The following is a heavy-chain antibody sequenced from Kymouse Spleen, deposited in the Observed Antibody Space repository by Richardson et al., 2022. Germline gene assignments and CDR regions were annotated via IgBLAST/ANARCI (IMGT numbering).Heavy chain of an antibody. V-gene: IGHV4-34*01. D-gene: IGHD6-6*01. J-gene: IGHJ6*02. Sequence: QVQLQQWGAGLLKPSETLSLTCAVYGGSFSGYYWSWIRQPPGKGLEWIGEINHSGSTNYNPSLKSRVTISVDTSKNQFSLKLSSVTAADTAVYYCAREGSSPRLMDVWGQGTTVTVSS. CDR2: INHSGST. CDR3: AREGSSPRLMDV. CDR1: GGSFSGYY.